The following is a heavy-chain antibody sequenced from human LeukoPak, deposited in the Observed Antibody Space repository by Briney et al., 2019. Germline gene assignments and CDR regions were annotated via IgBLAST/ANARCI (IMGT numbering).Heavy chain of an antibody. V-gene: IGHV4-30-4*01. Sequence: SETLSLTCTVSGGSISSGDYYWSWIRQPPGKGLEWIGYIYYSGSTYYNPSLKSRVTISVDTSKNQFSLKLSSVTAAGTAVYYCAREESGTSSFDYWAREPWSPSPQ. J-gene: IGHJ4*02. CDR3: AREESGTSSFDY. CDR2: IYYSGST. CDR1: GGSISSGDYY. D-gene: IGHD1-26*01.